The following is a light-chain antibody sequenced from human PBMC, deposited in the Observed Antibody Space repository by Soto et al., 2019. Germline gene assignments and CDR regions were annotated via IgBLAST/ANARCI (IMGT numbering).Light chain of an antibody. Sequence: EIVLTQSPGTLSLSPGERATLSCRASQSVSSTYLAWYQQKPGQPPRLLIYGATTRATGVPDSFSGSGSGTDFTLTISRLEPEDFAVYYCQQYGNLPVTFGQGTKLEI. J-gene: IGKJ2*01. CDR2: GAT. CDR1: QSVSSTY. V-gene: IGKV3-20*01. CDR3: QQYGNLPVT.